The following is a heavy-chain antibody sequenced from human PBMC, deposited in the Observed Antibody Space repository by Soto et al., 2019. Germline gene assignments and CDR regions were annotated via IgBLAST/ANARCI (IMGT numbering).Heavy chain of an antibody. Sequence: QVQLQESGPGLVKPSETLSLTCTVSGGSISSYYWSWIRQPPGKGLEWIGYIYYSGSTNYNPSLKSRVTISVDTSKNQFSLKLSSVTAADTAVYYCARDPSVGAFGIWGQGTMVTVSS. CDR2: IYYSGST. CDR1: GGSISSYY. CDR3: ARDPSVGAFGI. D-gene: IGHD3-10*01. J-gene: IGHJ3*02. V-gene: IGHV4-59*01.